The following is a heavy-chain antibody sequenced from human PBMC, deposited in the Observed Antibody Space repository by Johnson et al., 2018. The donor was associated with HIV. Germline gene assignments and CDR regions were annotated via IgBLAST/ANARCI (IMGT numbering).Heavy chain of an antibody. Sequence: VQLVESGGGVVQPGRSLRLSCAASGFTFSSYAMHWVRQAPGKGLEWVGRIKSKTDGGTTDYAAPVNGRFTISRYDSKNTLYLQMNSLKTEDTAVYYCRSWGSSGYYAPFYHDAFDIWGQGTMVTVSS. J-gene: IGHJ3*02. CDR3: RSWGSSGYYAPFYHDAFDI. D-gene: IGHD3-22*01. V-gene: IGHV3-15*01. CDR2: IKSKTDGGTT. CDR1: GFTFSSYA.